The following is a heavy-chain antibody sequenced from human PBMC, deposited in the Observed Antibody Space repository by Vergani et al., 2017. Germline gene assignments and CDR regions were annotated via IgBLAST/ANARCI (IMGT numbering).Heavy chain of an antibody. CDR2: ISAYNGNT. D-gene: IGHD1-26*01. V-gene: IGHV1-18*01. J-gene: IGHJ4*02. CDR3: ARAPIVGATDGY. CDR1: GFTFTSSA. Sequence: QLVQSGPEVKKPGTSVKVSCKASGFTFTSSAVQWVRQAPGQGLEWMGWISAYNGNTNYAQKLQGRVTMTTDTSTSTAYMELRSLRSDDTAVYYCARAPIVGATDGYWGQGTLVTVSS.